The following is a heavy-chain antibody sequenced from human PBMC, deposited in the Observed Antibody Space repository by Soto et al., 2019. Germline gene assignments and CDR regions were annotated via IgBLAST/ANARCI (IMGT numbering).Heavy chain of an antibody. V-gene: IGHV3-33*01. J-gene: IGHJ4*02. CDR2: IWYDGSNK. CDR1: GFSFSNYA. Sequence: QVQLVESGGGVVQPGKSLRLSCAASGFSFSNYAMHWVRQAPGKGLEWVAVIWYDGSNKYYADSVKGRFTISKDNSQTTVYLQMNSLRAEDTAVYYCTRGPYGGSRYYFDSWGQGTLVTVSS. CDR3: TRGPYGGSRYYFDS. D-gene: IGHD1-26*01.